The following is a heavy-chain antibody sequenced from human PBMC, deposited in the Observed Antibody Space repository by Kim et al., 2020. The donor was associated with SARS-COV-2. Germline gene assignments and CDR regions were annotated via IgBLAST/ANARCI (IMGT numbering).Heavy chain of an antibody. J-gene: IGHJ4*02. Sequence: GGSLRLSCAASGFTFSSYSMNWVRQAPGKGLEWVSSISSSSSYIYYADSVKGRFTISRDNAKNSLYLQMNSLRAEDTAVYYCARSHVDIVATTSPGMHWGQGTLVTVSS. CDR1: GFTFSSYS. CDR3: ARSHVDIVATTSPGMH. V-gene: IGHV3-21*01. CDR2: ISSSSSYI. D-gene: IGHD5-12*01.